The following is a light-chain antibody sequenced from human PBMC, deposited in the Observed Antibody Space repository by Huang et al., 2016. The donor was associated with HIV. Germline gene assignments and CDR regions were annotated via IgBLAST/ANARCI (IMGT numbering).Light chain of an antibody. V-gene: IGKV2D-29*02. CDR3: MQSIQLYT. Sequence: DIVLTQTPLSLSVTPGQPASISCKSSQSLLHTDGKTYLYWYLQKPGQSPQLLVYGFCNRFSGVPDRFSGGGSGTDFTLKSSRVAAEDVGVYYCMQSIQLYTFGQGTKLEIK. CDR1: QSLLHTDGKTY. CDR2: GFC. J-gene: IGKJ2*01.